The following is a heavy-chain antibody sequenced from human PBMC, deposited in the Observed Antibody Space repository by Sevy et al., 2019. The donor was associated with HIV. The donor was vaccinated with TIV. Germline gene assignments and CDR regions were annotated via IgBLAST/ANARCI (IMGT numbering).Heavy chain of an antibody. Sequence: GGSLRLSCAASGFTLSSYNMNWVGQAPGKGLEWVSSISGLSNYIYYADSMKGRFTISRDNAKNSLYLQMNSLRAEDTAVYYCARGPPDGSYDYFDYWGQGTLVTVSS. J-gene: IGHJ4*02. CDR3: ARGPPDGSYDYFDY. V-gene: IGHV3-21*01. D-gene: IGHD1-26*01. CDR1: GFTLSSYN. CDR2: ISGLSNYI.